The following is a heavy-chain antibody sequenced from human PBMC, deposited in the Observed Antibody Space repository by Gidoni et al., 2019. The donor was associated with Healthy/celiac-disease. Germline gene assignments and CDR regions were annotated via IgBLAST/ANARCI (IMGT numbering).Heavy chain of an antibody. Sequence: EVQLVESGGGLVKPGGSLRLSCAASGFPFSNAWTSWVRQAPGKGLEWGGRIKSKTDGGTTDDAAPVKGRFTISRDDSKNTLYLQMNSLKTEDTAVYYCTTDPELAYCGGDCYSVGYWGQGTLVTVSS. V-gene: IGHV3-15*01. CDR1: GFPFSNAW. D-gene: IGHD2-21*02. J-gene: IGHJ4*02. CDR2: IKSKTDGGTT. CDR3: TTDPELAYCGGDCYSVGY.